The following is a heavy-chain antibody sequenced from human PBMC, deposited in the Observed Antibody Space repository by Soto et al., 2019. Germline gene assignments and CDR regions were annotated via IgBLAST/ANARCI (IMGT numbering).Heavy chain of an antibody. CDR1: GFTFGSYW. CDR2: IKPDGSAT. D-gene: IGHD2-2*01. CDR3: ARAGYCGPRCYHYFDY. V-gene: IGHV3-7*01. Sequence: EVQLVESGGGLVQPGGSVRLSCAVSGFTFGSYWMNWVRLIPGKGLEWVAYIKPDGSATYYVDSVKGPFTISRDNAKNSLYLQMNSLRAEDTSVYYCARAGYCGPRCYHYFDYWGQRTLVTVSS. J-gene: IGHJ4*02.